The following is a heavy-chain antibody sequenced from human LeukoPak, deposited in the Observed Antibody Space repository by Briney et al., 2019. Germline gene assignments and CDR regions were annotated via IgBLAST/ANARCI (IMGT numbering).Heavy chain of an antibody. J-gene: IGHJ4*02. CDR3: ARSDFWSGYYPHFDY. CDR1: GGSISSYY. Sequence: SETLSLTCTVSGGSISSYYWSWIRQPAGKGLEWIGRIYSSGSTNYNPSLKSRVTMSLDTSKNQFSLKLTSVTAADTAVYYCARSDFWSGYYPHFDYWGQGTLVTVSS. CDR2: IYSSGST. D-gene: IGHD3-3*01. V-gene: IGHV4-4*07.